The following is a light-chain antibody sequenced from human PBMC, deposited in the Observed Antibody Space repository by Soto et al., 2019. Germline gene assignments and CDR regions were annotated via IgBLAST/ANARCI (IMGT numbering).Light chain of an antibody. V-gene: IGLV3-21*02. CDR3: QVWDSNSDQDVV. CDR1: SIGSKY. J-gene: IGLJ2*01. CDR2: DDS. Sequence: SYELTQPPSVPVAPGQTARISCGGNSIGSKYVHWYQQRPGQAPVLLVYDDSARPSGIPERLSASNSGNTATLTISRVEDGDEADYYCQVWDSNSDQDVVFGGGTKVTVL.